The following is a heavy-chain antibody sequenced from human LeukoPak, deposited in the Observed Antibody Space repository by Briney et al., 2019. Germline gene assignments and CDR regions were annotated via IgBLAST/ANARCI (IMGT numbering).Heavy chain of an antibody. CDR1: ELTFSGYS. J-gene: IGHJ6*02. CDR3: ARVGYCSGGACYYYYYGMDV. Sequence: GGSLRLSCEASELTFSGYSMNWVRQAPGKGLEWVSSISSDSSYIYYADSVKGRFTISRDNAKNSLSLQMNSLRAEDTAVYYCARVGYCSGGACYYYYYGMDVWGQGTTVTVSS. V-gene: IGHV3-21*01. CDR2: ISSDSSYI. D-gene: IGHD2-15*01.